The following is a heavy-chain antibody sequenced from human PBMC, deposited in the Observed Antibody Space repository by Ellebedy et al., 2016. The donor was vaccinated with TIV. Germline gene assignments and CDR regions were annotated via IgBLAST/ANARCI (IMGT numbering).Heavy chain of an antibody. CDR3: ARDPTYYVSYYFDY. CDR1: GFSFNGYT. Sequence: GGSLRLSCAASGFSFNGYTMNWVRQAPGKGLEWVSSISSGSITNYADSVKGRFSISRDNSKNTLFLQMNSLRAEDTAVYYCARDPTYYVSYYFDYWGQGTLVTVSS. J-gene: IGHJ4*02. CDR2: ISSGSIT. D-gene: IGHD3-10*02. V-gene: IGHV3-23*01.